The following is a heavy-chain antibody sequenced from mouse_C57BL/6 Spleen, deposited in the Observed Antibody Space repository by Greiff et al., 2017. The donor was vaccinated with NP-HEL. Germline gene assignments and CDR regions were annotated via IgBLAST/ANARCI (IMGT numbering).Heavy chain of an antibody. CDR2: IYPGNSDT. CDR3: TRMGLRREYDAMDY. Sequence: EVKLQQSGTVLARPGASVKMSCKTSGFTFTSYWMHWVTQRPGQGLAWIGAIYPGNSDTSYNQKFKGTAKLTAVTSDSTAYMELSSLTNEDSAVYYWTRMGLRREYDAMDYWGQGTSVTVSS. J-gene: IGHJ4*01. V-gene: IGHV1-5*01. D-gene: IGHD2-4*01. CDR1: GFTFTSYW.